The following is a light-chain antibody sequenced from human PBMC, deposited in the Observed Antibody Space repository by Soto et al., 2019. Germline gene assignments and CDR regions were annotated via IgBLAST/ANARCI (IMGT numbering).Light chain of an antibody. CDR2: EVS. CDR3: SSYTSSNTLYV. Sequence: QSVLTQPASVSGSPGQSITISCTGTSSDVGGYNYVSWYQQHPGKAPKLMIYEVSNRPSGVSSRFSGSKSGNTASLTISGLQAEDEADYYCSSYTSSNTLYVFGTGTKVTV. V-gene: IGLV2-14*01. J-gene: IGLJ1*01. CDR1: SSDVGGYNY.